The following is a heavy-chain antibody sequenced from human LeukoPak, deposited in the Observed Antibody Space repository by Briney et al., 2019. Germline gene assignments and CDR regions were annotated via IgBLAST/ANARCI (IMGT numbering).Heavy chain of an antibody. J-gene: IGHJ4*02. D-gene: IGHD6-19*01. CDR1: GGSISSYY. CDR3: ARSPRPIAVAPYYFDY. CDR2: IYYGGST. Sequence: PSETLSLTCTVSGGSISSYYWSWIRQPPGKGLEWIGYIYYGGSTNYNPSLKSRVTISVDTSKNQFSLKLSSVTAADTAVYYCARSPRPIAVAPYYFDYWGQGTLVTVSS. V-gene: IGHV4-59*08.